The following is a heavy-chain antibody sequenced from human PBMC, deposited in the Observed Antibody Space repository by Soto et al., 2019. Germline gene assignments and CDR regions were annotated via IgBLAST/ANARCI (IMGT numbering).Heavy chain of an antibody. D-gene: IGHD6-13*01. V-gene: IGHV4-59*01. J-gene: IGHJ4*02. CDR3: ARVAAAGTNDFDY. CDR2: IYYSGST. CDR1: GVSISSYY. Sequence: SETLSLTCTVSGVSISSYYWSWIRQPPGKGLEWIGYIYYSGSTNYNPSLKSRVTISVDTSKNQFSLKLSSVTAADTAVYYCARVAAAGTNDFDYWGQGTLVTVSS.